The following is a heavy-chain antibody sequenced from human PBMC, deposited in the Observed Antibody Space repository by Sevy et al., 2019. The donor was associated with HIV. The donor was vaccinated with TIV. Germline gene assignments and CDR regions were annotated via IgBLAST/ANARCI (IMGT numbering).Heavy chain of an antibody. J-gene: IGHJ4*02. CDR2: IRSKANNYAT. V-gene: IGHV3-73*01. CDR1: GFTFSGSS. Sequence: GGSLRLSCAASGFTFSGSSIHWVRQASGKGLEWVGRIRSKANNYATTYDASVKGRFTISRDDSKNTAYLQMNSLRTEDTAVYYSSTTVVTSGYWGQGSLVTVSS. CDR3: STTVVTSGY. D-gene: IGHD4-17*01.